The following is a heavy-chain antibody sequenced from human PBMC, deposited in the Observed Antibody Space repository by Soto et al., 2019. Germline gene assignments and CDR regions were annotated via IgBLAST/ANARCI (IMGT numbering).Heavy chain of an antibody. D-gene: IGHD6-13*01. J-gene: IGHJ1*01. CDR2: IYYGGNT. V-gene: IGHV4-39*02. Sequence: SETLSLTCTVSGGSISSGYYYWSWLRPPPGKGLEWIGNIYYGGNTYYNPSLKSRVTISADTSKNHFSLKLSSVTVADTAVYYCAGLQRRTAAAGEFFEHWGRGTLVTVSS. CDR3: AGLQRRTAAAGEFFEH. CDR1: GGSISSGYYY.